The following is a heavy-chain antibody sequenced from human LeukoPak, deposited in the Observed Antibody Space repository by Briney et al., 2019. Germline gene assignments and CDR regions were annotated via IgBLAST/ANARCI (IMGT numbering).Heavy chain of an antibody. CDR1: GFTFDDYA. J-gene: IGHJ4*02. Sequence: PGRSLRLSCAASGFTFDDYAMLWVRQAPGKGLEWVSGISWNSGSIGYADSVKGRFTISRDNAKNSLYLEMNSLRAEDTALYYCAKEGAYYYDSSGYYYGFDYWGQGTLVTVSS. D-gene: IGHD3-22*01. CDR2: ISWNSGSI. CDR3: AKEGAYYYDSSGYYYGFDY. V-gene: IGHV3-9*01.